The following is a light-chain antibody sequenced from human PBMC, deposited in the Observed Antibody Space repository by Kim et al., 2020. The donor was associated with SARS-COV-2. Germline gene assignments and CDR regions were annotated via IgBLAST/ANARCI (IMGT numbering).Light chain of an antibody. J-gene: IGLJ1*01. V-gene: IGLV2-23*02. CDR3: CSYAGSSTYV. Sequence: QSALTQSASVSGSPGQSITISCTGTSSDVGSYNLVSWYQQHPGKAPKLMLYEVSKRPSGVSNRFSGSKSGNTASLTISGLQAEDEADYYCCSYAGSSTYVFGTGTKVTVL. CDR2: EVS. CDR1: SSDVGSYNL.